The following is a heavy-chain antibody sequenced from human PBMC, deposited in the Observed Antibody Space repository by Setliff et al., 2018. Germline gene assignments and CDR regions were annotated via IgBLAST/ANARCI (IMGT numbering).Heavy chain of an antibody. CDR3: ARGPRITIFGVVSLSLYGMDV. V-gene: IGHV1-2*04. J-gene: IGHJ6*02. Sequence: ASVKVSCKASGYTFTGYYMHWVRQAPGQGLEWMGWINPNSGGTNYAQKFQGWVTMTRDTSISTAYMELSRLRSDDTAVYYCARGPRITIFGVVSLSLYGMDVWGQGTTGTV. D-gene: IGHD3-3*01. CDR1: GYTFTGYY. CDR2: INPNSGGT.